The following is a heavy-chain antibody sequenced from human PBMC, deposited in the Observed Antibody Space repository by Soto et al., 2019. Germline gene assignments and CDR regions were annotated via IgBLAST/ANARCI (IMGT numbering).Heavy chain of an antibody. V-gene: IGHV1-18*01. CDR1: GATFTSYG. CDR3: ARGTIFGLVSFDY. J-gene: IGHJ4*02. D-gene: IGHD3-3*02. Sequence: QVQLVQSGAEVKEPGASVKVSCKASGATFTSYGFNWVRQAPGQGLEWMGWISGYNGDTHYAQNFQVRVTMIIDTSTSTAYMELRSLRSDDTAVYYCARGTIFGLVSFDYWGQGTLVTVSS. CDR2: ISGYNGDT.